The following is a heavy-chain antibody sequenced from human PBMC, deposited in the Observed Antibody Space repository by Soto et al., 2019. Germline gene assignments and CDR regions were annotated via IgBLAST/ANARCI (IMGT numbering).Heavy chain of an antibody. D-gene: IGHD3-9*01. Sequence: ASVKVSCKASGYTFTSYGISWVRQDPGQGLEWMGWISAYNGNTNYAQKLQGRVTMTTDTSTSTAYMELRSLRSDDTAVYYCARMAYYDILTGYCFDYWGQGTLVTVS. J-gene: IGHJ4*02. V-gene: IGHV1-18*01. CDR1: GYTFTSYG. CDR3: ARMAYYDILTGYCFDY. CDR2: ISAYNGNT.